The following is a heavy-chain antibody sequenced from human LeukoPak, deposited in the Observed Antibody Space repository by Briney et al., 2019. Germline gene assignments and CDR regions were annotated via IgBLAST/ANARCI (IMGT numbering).Heavy chain of an antibody. D-gene: IGHD2-2*01. J-gene: IGHJ5*02. CDR2: IWYDGSNK. Sequence: GRSLRLSCAASGFTFSSYGMHWVRQAPGKGLEWVAVIWYDGSNKYYADSVKGRFTISRDNSKNTLYLQMNSLRAEDTAVYCCARADYQLLSPSYNWFDPWGQGTLVTVSS. V-gene: IGHV3-33*01. CDR3: ARADYQLLSPSYNWFDP. CDR1: GFTFSSYG.